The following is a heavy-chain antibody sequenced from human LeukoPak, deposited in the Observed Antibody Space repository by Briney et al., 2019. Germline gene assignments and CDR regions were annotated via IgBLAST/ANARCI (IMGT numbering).Heavy chain of an antibody. CDR1: GYTFTSNY. CDR2: ISPSGGST. CDR3: AREGGYSYYYYMDV. J-gene: IGHJ6*03. Sequence: GASVKVSCKAFGYTFTSNYMHWVRQAPGQGPAWMGVISPSGGSTTYAQKFQGRVTLTRDMSTSTDYLELSSLRSEDTAVYYCAREGGYSYYYYMDVWGKGTTVTISS. D-gene: IGHD6-25*01. V-gene: IGHV1-46*01.